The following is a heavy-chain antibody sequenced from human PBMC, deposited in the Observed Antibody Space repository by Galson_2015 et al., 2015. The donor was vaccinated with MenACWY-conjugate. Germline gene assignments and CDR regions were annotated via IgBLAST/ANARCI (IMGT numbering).Heavy chain of an antibody. CDR1: GFTFRNYW. V-gene: IGHV3-7*03. CDR2: IKKDGSEK. Sequence: SLRLSCAVSGFTFRNYWMTWVRQAPGKGLEWVATIKKDGSEKYYVDSVKGRFTISRDYTKNSMYLEMNSLRAEDTAVYYCARGHYGMGVWGQGTTVTASS. CDR3: ARGHYGMGV. J-gene: IGHJ6*02.